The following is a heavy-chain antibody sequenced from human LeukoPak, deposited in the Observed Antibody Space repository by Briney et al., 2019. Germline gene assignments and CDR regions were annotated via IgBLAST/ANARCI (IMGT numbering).Heavy chain of an antibody. J-gene: IGHJ4*02. D-gene: IGHD1-26*01. Sequence: PSETLSLTCAVHGESSSDYFWRWIRQPPGKGLEWIGEVNHSGSTNYNPSLKSRVTISVDTSKNQFSLKLSSVTAADTAVYYCARAATGYFDYWGQGTLVTVSS. CDR3: ARAATGYFDY. V-gene: IGHV4-34*01. CDR2: VNHSGST. CDR1: GESSSDYF.